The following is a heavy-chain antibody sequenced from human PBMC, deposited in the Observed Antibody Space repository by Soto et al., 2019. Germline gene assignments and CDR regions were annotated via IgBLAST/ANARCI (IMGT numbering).Heavy chain of an antibody. CDR3: ATASVSGSHSRYYYGMDV. V-gene: IGHV1-69*13. Sequence: SVKVSCKASGGTFSSYAISWVRQAPGQGLEWMGGIIPIFGTANYAQKFQGRVTITADESTSTAYMELSSLRSEDTAVYYCATASVSGSHSRYYYGMDVWGQGTTVTVS. CDR1: GGTFSSYA. D-gene: IGHD1-26*01. CDR2: IIPIFGTA. J-gene: IGHJ6*02.